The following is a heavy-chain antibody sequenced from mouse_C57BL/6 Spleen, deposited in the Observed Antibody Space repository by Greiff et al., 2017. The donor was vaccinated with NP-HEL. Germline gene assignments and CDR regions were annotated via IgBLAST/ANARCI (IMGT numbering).Heavy chain of an antibody. Sequence: DVMLVESGGGLVQPKGSLKLSCAASGFSFNTYAMNWVRQAPGKGLEWVARIRSKSNNYATYYADSVKDRFTISRDDSESMLYLQMNNLKTEDTAMYYCVRAYGNYGGYAMDYWGQGTSVTVSS. CDR3: VRAYGNYGGYAMDY. J-gene: IGHJ4*01. CDR1: GFSFNTYA. V-gene: IGHV10-1*01. D-gene: IGHD2-10*02. CDR2: IRSKSNNYAT.